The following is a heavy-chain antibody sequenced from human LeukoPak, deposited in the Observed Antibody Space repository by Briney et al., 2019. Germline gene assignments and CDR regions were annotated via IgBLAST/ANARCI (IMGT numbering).Heavy chain of an antibody. Sequence: ASVKVSCKASGYTFTSYGISWVRQAPGQGLEWMGWISAYNGNTNYAQKLQGRVTMTTDTSTSTAYMELRSLRSDDTAVYYCARDMVRGVTKVAFDIWGQGTMVTVSS. V-gene: IGHV1-18*01. CDR3: ARDMVRGVTKVAFDI. CDR1: GYTFTSYG. J-gene: IGHJ3*02. D-gene: IGHD3-10*01. CDR2: ISAYNGNT.